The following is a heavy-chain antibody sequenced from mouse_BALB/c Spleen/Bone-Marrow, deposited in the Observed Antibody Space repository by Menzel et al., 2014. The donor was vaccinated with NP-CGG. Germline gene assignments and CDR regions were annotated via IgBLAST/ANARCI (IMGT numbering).Heavy chain of an antibody. CDR3: TTLARNYFDY. J-gene: IGHJ2*01. CDR1: GYTFTSYW. CDR2: IYPGNSDT. V-gene: IGHV1-5*01. Sequence: VQLKESGTVLARPGASVKMSCKASGYTFTSYWMHWVKQRPGQGLKWIGTIYPGNSDTTYNQKFKGKAKLTAVTSTSTAYMELSSLTNEDSAVYYCTTLARNYFDYWGQGTTLTVSS.